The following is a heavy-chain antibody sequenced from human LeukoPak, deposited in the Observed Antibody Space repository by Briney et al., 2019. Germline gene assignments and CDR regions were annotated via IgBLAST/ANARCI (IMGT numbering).Heavy chain of an antibody. CDR1: GFTLYDHA. V-gene: IGHV3-9*01. Sequence: GGSLRFSGAASGFTLYDHAMHWIRQPPGPGKGLEWVSGIGWNSDRIDYADSVKGRFTISRDNAKNSLYLQMNRLRAEDTALYYCIKDIKAGGLDYWGQGTLVTVSS. CDR2: IGWNSDRI. J-gene: IGHJ4*02. CDR3: IKDIKAGGLDY. D-gene: IGHD3-10*01.